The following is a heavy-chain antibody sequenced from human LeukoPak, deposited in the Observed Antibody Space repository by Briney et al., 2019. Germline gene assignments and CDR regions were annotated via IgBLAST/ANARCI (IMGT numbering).Heavy chain of an antibody. V-gene: IGHV1-18*01. D-gene: IGHD3-3*01. CDR3: ARDRGITIFGVVRNAFDI. Sequence: ASVKVSCKASGYTFTSYGICWVRQAPGQGLEWMGWISAYNGNTNYAQKLQGRVTMTTDTSTSTAYMELRSLRSDDTAVYYCARDRGITIFGVVRNAFDIWGQGTMVTVSS. CDR2: ISAYNGNT. CDR1: GYTFTSYG. J-gene: IGHJ3*02.